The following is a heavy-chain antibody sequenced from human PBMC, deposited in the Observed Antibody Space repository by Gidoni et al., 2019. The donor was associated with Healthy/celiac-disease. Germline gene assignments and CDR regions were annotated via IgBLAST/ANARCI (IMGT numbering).Heavy chain of an antibody. V-gene: IGHV4-31*03. D-gene: IGHD3-10*01. CDR2: IYYSGST. Sequence: QVQLQESGPGLVKPSQTLSLTCTVSGGSIRSGGYYWSGIRQHPGKGLEWIGYIYYSGSTYYNPSLKSRVTISVDTSKNQFSLKLSSVTAADTAVYYCARDSPPFWYGSGSSVYGMDVWGQGTTVTVSS. CDR3: ARDSPPFWYGSGSSVYGMDV. CDR1: GGSIRSGGYY. J-gene: IGHJ6*02.